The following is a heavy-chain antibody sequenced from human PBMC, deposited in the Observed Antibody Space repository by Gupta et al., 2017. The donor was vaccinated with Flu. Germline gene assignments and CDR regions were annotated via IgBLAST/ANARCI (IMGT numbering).Heavy chain of an antibody. CDR3: ARVAYCSTTSCFEPFDY. CDR2: INPASGGT. Sequence: PGQGLGWMGRINPASGGTKYAQKFQGRVTLTRDTSITTAFMELNGMKSDDAAVYYCARVAYCSTTSCFEPFDYWGQGTLVTVSS. D-gene: IGHD2-2*01. J-gene: IGHJ4*02. V-gene: IGHV1-2*06.